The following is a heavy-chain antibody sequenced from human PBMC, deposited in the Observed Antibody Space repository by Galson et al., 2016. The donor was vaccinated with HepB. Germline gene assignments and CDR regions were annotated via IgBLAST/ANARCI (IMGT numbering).Heavy chain of an antibody. CDR3: ATDTPMGRGVHVNYDYYVLDV. CDR1: GYTLIQLS. J-gene: IGHJ6*02. D-gene: IGHD3-10*01. CDR2: FNPETGET. V-gene: IGHV1-24*01. Sequence: QSGAEVKKPGESLKISCKVSGYTLIQLSMHWVRQARGKGLEWMGGFNPETGETVYSPKFQGRVSVTEAASANTVYMELYSLTSDDTAVYYCATDTPMGRGVHVNYDYYVLDVWGPGTTVTVSS.